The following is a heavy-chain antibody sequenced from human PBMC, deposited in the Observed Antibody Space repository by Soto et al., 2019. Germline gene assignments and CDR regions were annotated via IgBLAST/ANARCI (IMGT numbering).Heavy chain of an antibody. CDR2: IYYSGST. Sequence: QVQLQESGPGLVKPSQTLSLTCTVSGGSISSGGYYWSWLRQHPGKGLEWIGYIYYSGSTYYNPSLKSRVTISVDTSNNQYSLKLSSVTAADTAVYYCARDRYYYDSSGYYKTYYYYGMDVWGQGTTVTVSS. CDR1: GGSISSGGYY. J-gene: IGHJ6*02. V-gene: IGHV4-31*03. CDR3: ARDRYYYDSSGYYKTYYYYGMDV. D-gene: IGHD3-22*01.